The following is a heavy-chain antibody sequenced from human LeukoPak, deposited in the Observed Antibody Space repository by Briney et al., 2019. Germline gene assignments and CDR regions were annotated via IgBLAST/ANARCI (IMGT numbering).Heavy chain of an antibody. Sequence: SETLSLTCTVSGGSISSYYWSSIRQPPGKGLEWIGYIYYSGSTNYNPSLKSRVTISVDTSKNQFSLKLSSVTGADTAVYYCASRGWGDSAPFDYWGQGTLVTVSS. CDR1: GGSISSYY. CDR3: ASRGWGDSAPFDY. D-gene: IGHD2-21*02. CDR2: IYYSGST. J-gene: IGHJ4*02. V-gene: IGHV4-59*01.